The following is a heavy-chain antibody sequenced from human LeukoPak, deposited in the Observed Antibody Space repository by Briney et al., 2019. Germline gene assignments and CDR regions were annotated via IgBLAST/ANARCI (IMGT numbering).Heavy chain of an antibody. D-gene: IGHD6-6*01. Sequence: GGSLRLSCAASGLTFNNYAMHWVRQAPGKGLEWVAVKSYDGSNKYYADSVKGRFTISRDNSKNTLYLQMNSLRAEDTAVYYCARDGGEQLVGPFDYWGQGTLVTVSS. CDR3: ARDGGEQLVGPFDY. CDR2: KSYDGSNK. V-gene: IGHV3-30-3*01. J-gene: IGHJ4*02. CDR1: GLTFNNYA.